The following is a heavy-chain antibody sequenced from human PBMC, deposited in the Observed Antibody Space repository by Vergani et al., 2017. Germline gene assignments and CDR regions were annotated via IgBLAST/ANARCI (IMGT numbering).Heavy chain of an antibody. Sequence: QVQLVQSGAEVKKPGASVKVSCKASGYTFTSYGISWVRQAPGQGLEWMGWISAYNGNTNYAQKLQGRVTMTTDTSTSTAYMALRSLRSDDTAVYYCARDNVDIVATNKYYYYYGMDVWGQGTTVTVSS. CDR3: ARDNVDIVATNKYYYYYGMDV. V-gene: IGHV1-18*04. J-gene: IGHJ6*02. CDR2: ISAYNGNT. CDR1: GYTFTSYG. D-gene: IGHD5-12*01.